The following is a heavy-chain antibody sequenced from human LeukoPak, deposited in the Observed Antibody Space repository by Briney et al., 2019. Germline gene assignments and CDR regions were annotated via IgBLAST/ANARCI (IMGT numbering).Heavy chain of an antibody. J-gene: IGHJ5*02. CDR1: GFSVRDYA. CDR3: ARDFGVIRRS. CDR2: MSYEETYK. Sequence: GGSLRLSCAASGFSVRDYAMHWVRQAPGKGLEWVAVMSYEETYKNYAEAVKGRFTISRDDSKNALFLQMSSLRPEDTAVYYCARDFGVIRRSWGQGTLVSVSS. V-gene: IGHV3-30-3*01. D-gene: IGHD3-3*01.